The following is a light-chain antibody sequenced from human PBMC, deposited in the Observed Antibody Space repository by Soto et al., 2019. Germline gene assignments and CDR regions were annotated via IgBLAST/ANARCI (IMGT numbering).Light chain of an antibody. V-gene: IGKV3-15*01. CDR2: RAS. Sequence: EIVMTQSPATLSVSPGERATLSCRASQSVSSNLARYQQKPGQAPRLLIYRASTRATGIPARFSGSGSGTEFTLTISSLQSEDFAVYYCQQYNNWPRTFGQGTKVEIK. J-gene: IGKJ1*01. CDR3: QQYNNWPRT. CDR1: QSVSSN.